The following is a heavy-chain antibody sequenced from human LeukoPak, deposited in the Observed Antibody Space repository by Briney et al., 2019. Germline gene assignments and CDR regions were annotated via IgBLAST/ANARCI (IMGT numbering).Heavy chain of an antibody. J-gene: IGHJ5*02. CDR2: INQDGHAQ. CDR3: ARNSYGSGSHDH. Sequence: PGGSLRLSCAASGFTPSSYWMTWVRQAPGKGLEWVANINQDGHAQYYVQSVRGRFIISRDNAKSSLYLQVNSLSVEDTGVYYCARNSYGSGSHDHWGQGTLVTVSS. CDR1: GFTPSSYW. V-gene: IGHV3-7*01. D-gene: IGHD3-10*01.